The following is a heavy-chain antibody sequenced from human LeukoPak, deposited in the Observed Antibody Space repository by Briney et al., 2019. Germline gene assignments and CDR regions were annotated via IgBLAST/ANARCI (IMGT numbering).Heavy chain of an antibody. CDR1: GASINDHY. V-gene: IGHV4-59*05. J-gene: IGHJ5*01. CDR2: VYYGRTT. CDR3: VRHDGRGGATMGAFDS. D-gene: IGHD4/OR15-4a*01. Sequence: PSETLSLTCSVSGASINDHYWSWIRQSPGKGLEWTGSVYYGRTTYYSPSLDSRVTISLDTSANQFSLQLNSVTAADTAVYYCVRHDGRGGATMGAFDSWGQGSLVTVSS.